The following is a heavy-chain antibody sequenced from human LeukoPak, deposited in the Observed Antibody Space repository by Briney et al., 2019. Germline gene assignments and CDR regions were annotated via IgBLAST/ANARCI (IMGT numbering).Heavy chain of an antibody. J-gene: IGHJ6*03. CDR3: AAETQNRIGAAGYYYYYMDV. Sequence: SVKVSCKASGFTFTSSAMQWVRQARGQRLEWIGWIVVGSGNTNYAQKFQERVTITRDMSTSTAYMELSSLRSEDTAVYYCAAETQNRIGAAGYYYYYMDVWGKGTTVTVSS. D-gene: IGHD6-13*01. V-gene: IGHV1-58*02. CDR1: GFTFTSSA. CDR2: IVVGSGNT.